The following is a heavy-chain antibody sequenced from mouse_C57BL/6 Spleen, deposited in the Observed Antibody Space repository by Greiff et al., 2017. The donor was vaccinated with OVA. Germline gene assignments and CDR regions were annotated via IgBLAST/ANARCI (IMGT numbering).Heavy chain of an antibody. V-gene: IGHV3-6*01. CDR2: ISYDGSN. CDR1: GYSIPSGYY. J-gene: IGHJ3*01. D-gene: IGHD2-3*01. CDR3: ARNDGYYEGFAY. Sequence: EVKLQESGPGLVKPSQSLSLTCSVTGYSIPSGYYWNWIRQFPGNKLEWMGYISYDGSNNYNPSLKNRISITRDTSKNQFFLKLNSVTTEDTATYYCARNDGYYEGFAYWGQGTLVTVSA.